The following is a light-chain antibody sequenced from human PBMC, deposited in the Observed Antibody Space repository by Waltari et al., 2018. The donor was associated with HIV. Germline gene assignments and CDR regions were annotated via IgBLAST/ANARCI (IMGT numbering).Light chain of an antibody. V-gene: IGLV7-43*01. CDR3: MLFFRTSYL. CDR2: SST. J-gene: IGLJ2*01. CDR1: TGPVGNGHY. Sequence: QTVVTQEPSLTVSPGGTITLTCSSATGPVGNGHYVNWFQQKPGQPPRPLIYSSTRRHPVTPERFSGSLVGDRAALTLSNVWPEDQADYYCMLFFRTSYLFGGGTKVTVL.